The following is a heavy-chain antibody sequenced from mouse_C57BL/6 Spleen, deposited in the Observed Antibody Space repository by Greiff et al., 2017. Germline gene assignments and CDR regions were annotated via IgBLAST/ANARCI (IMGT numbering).Heavy chain of an antibody. Sequence: QVQLQQSGAELVMPGASVKLSCKASGYTFTSYWMHWVKQRPGRGLEWIGEIDPSDSYTNYNQKFKGKSTLTVDKSSSTAYMQLSSLTSEDSAVYYCARGDGSSLAWFAYWGQGTLVTVSA. D-gene: IGHD1-1*01. CDR3: ARGDGSSLAWFAY. CDR1: GYTFTSYW. CDR2: IDPSDSYT. J-gene: IGHJ3*01. V-gene: IGHV1-69*01.